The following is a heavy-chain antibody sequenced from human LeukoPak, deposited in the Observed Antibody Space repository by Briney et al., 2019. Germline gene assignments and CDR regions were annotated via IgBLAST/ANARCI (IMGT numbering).Heavy chain of an antibody. V-gene: IGHV1-2*02. J-gene: IGHJ5*02. Sequence: ASVKVSCKASGYTFTAYYIHCVRQAPGQGLEWMGWINPNSGDTNYAQIFQGRVTMTRDTSISTAYIELSRLRSDDTAVYYCARAKLRAAAGIHLGFDPWGQGTLVTVSS. D-gene: IGHD6-13*01. CDR2: INPNSGDT. CDR3: ARAKLRAAAGIHLGFDP. CDR1: GYTFTAYY.